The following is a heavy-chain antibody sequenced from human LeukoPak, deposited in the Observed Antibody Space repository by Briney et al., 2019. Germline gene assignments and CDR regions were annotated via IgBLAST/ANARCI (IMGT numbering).Heavy chain of an antibody. D-gene: IGHD2-15*01. Sequence: ASVKVSCKASGYRFSDYYMHWVRQAPGQGPEWMGWVNSNSGGTHYAQNFEGRVTMTRDTSISTAYMELSRLKIDDTALYYCARGYCSGGSCYHFDSWGQGTLVTVSS. J-gene: IGHJ4*02. V-gene: IGHV1-2*02. CDR1: GYRFSDYY. CDR2: VNSNSGGT. CDR3: ARGYCSGGSCYHFDS.